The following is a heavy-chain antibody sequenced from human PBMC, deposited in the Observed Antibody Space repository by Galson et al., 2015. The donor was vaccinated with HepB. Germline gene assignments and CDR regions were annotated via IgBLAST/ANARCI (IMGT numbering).Heavy chain of an antibody. V-gene: IGHV3-48*02. J-gene: IGHJ4*02. D-gene: IGHD6-6*01. CDR1: GFTFSTYS. Sequence: SLRLSCAGSGFTFSTYSMNWVRQAPGKGLEWVSYIHSSGGTTHYADSVRGRFTISRDNAKNSLYQHMTSLRDEDTAVYYCARDHHSSSGLDYWGQGTLVTVSS. CDR3: ARDHHSSSGLDY. CDR2: IHSSGGTT.